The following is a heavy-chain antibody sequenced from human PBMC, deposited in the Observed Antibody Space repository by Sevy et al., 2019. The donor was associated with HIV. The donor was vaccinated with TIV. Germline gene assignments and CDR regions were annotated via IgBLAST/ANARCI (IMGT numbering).Heavy chain of an antibody. CDR3: ARGAPEKQPYDY. D-gene: IGHD6-13*01. Sequence: ASVKVSCKASGGTFSSYAISWVRQAPGQGLEWMGGIIPIFGTANYAQKFQGRVTITADESTSTAYMELSSLRSEDTAVYYCARGAPEKQPYDYWGQGTLVTVSS. CDR1: GGTFSSYA. V-gene: IGHV1-69*13. J-gene: IGHJ4*02. CDR2: IIPIFGTA.